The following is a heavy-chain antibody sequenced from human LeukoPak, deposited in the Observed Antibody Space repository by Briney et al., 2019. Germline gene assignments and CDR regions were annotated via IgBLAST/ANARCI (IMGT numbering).Heavy chain of an antibody. D-gene: IGHD3-3*01. V-gene: IGHV1-8*01. J-gene: IGHJ4*02. CDR3: ARDGRDVLRFLEWPGEN. Sequence: ASVKVSCKASGYTFTSYDINWVRQASGQGLEWMGWMNPNSGNTGYAQKFQGRVTMTRNTSISTAYMGLSSLRSEDTAVYYCARDGRDVLRFLEWPGENSGQGTLVTVSS. CDR2: MNPNSGNT. CDR1: GYTFTSYD.